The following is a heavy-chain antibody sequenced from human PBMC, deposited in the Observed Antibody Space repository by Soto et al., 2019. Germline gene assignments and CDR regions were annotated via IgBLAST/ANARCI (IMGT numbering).Heavy chain of an antibody. Sequence: ASVKVSCNASVYTLANYVMHWVRQAPGQRLEWMGWINTGNGNTKYSQKFQGRVTIARDTSAGTTYMELTRLRSDDTAVYYCARDLAKGGGSAGFDYWGQGTLVTVSS. CDR3: ARDLAKGGGSAGFDY. CDR2: INTGNGNT. J-gene: IGHJ4*02. V-gene: IGHV1-3*04. D-gene: IGHD1-26*01. CDR1: VYTLANYV.